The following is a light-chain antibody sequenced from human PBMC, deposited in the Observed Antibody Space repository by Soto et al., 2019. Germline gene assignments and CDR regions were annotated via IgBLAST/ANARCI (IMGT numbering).Light chain of an antibody. Sequence: EIVLTQSPGTLSLSPGERATLSCRASQYINNKLAWYHQKPGQPPRLLIYDASTRATGIPGRFSGSGSGLDFTLTISRLEPEDFAMYYCQQYGRPWTFGQGTKVETK. CDR3: QQYGRPWT. CDR2: DAS. V-gene: IGKV3-20*01. CDR1: QYINNK. J-gene: IGKJ1*01.